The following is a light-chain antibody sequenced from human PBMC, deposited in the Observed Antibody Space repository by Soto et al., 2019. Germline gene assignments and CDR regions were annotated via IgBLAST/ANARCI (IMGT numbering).Light chain of an antibody. V-gene: IGKV3-20*01. J-gene: IGKJ2*01. CDR1: QSVSSSY. Sequence: EIVLTQSPGNLSLSPGERATLSCRASQSVSSSYLAWYQQKPGQAPRLLISGASSRATGIRNRFSGSGSGPDFILTIIRLEHDDFAVYYCQQYYSSPRVYTFGQRTKLEIK. CDR2: GAS. CDR3: QQYYSSPRVYT.